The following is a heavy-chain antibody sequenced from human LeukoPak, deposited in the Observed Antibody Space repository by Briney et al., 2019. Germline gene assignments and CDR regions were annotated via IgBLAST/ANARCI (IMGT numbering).Heavy chain of an antibody. Sequence: AAVTVSCQASGYTFHSYDINWVGQDTGQGLEWVGWMKANSGNTGYAQKFQGRVTMTRNTSISTPYMELSSLRSEDTAVYYCARGHRIAMVTRRPYYYYMDVWGKGTTVTVSS. CDR1: GYTFHSYD. V-gene: IGHV1-8*01. CDR3: ARGHRIAMVTRRPYYYYMDV. J-gene: IGHJ6*03. CDR2: MKANSGNT. D-gene: IGHD5-18*01.